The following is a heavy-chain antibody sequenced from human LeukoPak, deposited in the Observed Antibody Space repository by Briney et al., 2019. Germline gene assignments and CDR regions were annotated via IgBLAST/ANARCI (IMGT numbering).Heavy chain of an antibody. Sequence: ASVKVSCKASGYTFTGYYIHWVRQAPGQGLEWMGWINPNSGGTNYAQKFQGRVTMTRDTSISTAYMELSRLRSDDTAVYYCARWVYYGDYVRADAFDIWGQGTMVTVSS. CDR2: INPNSGGT. J-gene: IGHJ3*02. CDR3: ARWVYYGDYVRADAFDI. CDR1: GYTFTGYY. D-gene: IGHD4-17*01. V-gene: IGHV1-2*02.